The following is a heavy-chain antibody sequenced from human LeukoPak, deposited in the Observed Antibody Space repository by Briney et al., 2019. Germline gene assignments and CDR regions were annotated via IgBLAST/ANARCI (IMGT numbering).Heavy chain of an antibody. D-gene: IGHD5-24*01. V-gene: IGHV3-48*02. CDR3: ARADRDGNKRFLD. CDR2: VSSSGTTT. Sequence: GGSLRLSCAASGFTFSSYSVIWARQAPGKGLEWVSYVSSSGTTTYYADSVKGRFTIPRDNGKDLVSLQMNSLRDEDTAVYYCARADRDGNKRFLDWGQGTLVTVSS. CDR1: GFTFSSYS. J-gene: IGHJ4*02.